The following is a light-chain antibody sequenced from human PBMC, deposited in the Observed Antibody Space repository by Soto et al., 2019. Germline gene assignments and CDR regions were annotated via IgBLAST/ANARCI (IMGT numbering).Light chain of an antibody. CDR2: DAS. J-gene: IGKJ1*01. V-gene: IGKV3-15*01. Sequence: ENVMTQSPATLSVYPGERATLSCRASQSVRSNLAWYQQKPGQPPRLLIYDASTRATRIPSRFSGSGSGTEFTLTISSLQSEDFAVYYCQQYDNWPRTFGQGAKVDIK. CDR3: QQYDNWPRT. CDR1: QSVRSN.